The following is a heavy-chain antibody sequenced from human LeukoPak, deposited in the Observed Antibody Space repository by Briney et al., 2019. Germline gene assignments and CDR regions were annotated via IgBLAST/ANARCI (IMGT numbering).Heavy chain of an antibody. CDR2: INWNGGST. V-gene: IGHV3-20*04. Sequence: PGGPLRLSCAASGFTFGSYGMSWVRQAPGKGLEWVSGINWNGGSTGYADSVKGRFTISRDNAKNSLYLQMNSLRAEDTALYYCARVIAAAGTPRGYFDYWGQGTLVTVSS. CDR3: ARVIAAAGTPRGYFDY. CDR1: GFTFGSYG. J-gene: IGHJ4*02. D-gene: IGHD6-13*01.